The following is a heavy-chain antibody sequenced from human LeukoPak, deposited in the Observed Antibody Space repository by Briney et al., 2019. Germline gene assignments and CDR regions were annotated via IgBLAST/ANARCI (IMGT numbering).Heavy chain of an antibody. Sequence: SETLSLTCTVSGGSISSGDYYWSWIRQPPGKGLEWIGYIYYSGSTYYNPSLKSRVTISVDTSKNQFSLKLSSVTAADTAVYYCARGDYYDRSGYDYWGQGTLVTVSS. V-gene: IGHV4-30-4*02. CDR2: IYYSGST. CDR1: GGSISSGDYY. D-gene: IGHD3-22*01. J-gene: IGHJ4*02. CDR3: ARGDYYDRSGYDY.